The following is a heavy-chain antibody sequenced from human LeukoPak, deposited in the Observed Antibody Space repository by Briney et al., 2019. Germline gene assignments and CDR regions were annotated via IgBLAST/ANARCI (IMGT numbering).Heavy chain of an antibody. CDR1: GFRVSVYY. Sequence: GGSLRLSCAASGFRVSVYYTSWIRQAPGKGLGWVAVVGNSDNHIDHADSVKGRFTISRDDAKNSVYLQMNSLRVEDTAIYYCAREQWYRFDTWGQGALVTVSS. J-gene: IGHJ5*02. D-gene: IGHD2-2*01. CDR2: VGNSDNHI. CDR3: AREQWYRFDT. V-gene: IGHV3-11*01.